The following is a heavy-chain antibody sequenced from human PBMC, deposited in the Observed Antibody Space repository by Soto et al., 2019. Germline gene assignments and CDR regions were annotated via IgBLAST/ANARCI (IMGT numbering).Heavy chain of an antibody. V-gene: IGHV1-18*01. CDR1: GYTFTSYG. D-gene: IGHD3-9*01. Sequence: ASVKVSCKASGYTFTSYGISWVRQAPGQGLEWMGWISAYSGNTNYAQKLQGRVTMTTDTSTSTAYMELRSLRSDDTAVYYCARDPNYDILTGSYYYYYGMDVWGQGTTVTVSS. CDR2: ISAYSGNT. J-gene: IGHJ6*02. CDR3: ARDPNYDILTGSYYYYYGMDV.